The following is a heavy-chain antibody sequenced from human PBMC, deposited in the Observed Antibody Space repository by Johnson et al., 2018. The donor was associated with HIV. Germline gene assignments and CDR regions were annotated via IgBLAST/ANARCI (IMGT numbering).Heavy chain of an antibody. Sequence: QMQLVESGGGVVQPGRSLRLSCAASGFTFSSYAMHWVRQAPGKGLEWVAVISYDGSNKYYADSVKGRFTISRDNSKNTLYLQMNSLRAEDTAVYYCARDNSLSPLGAFEIWGQGTMVTVSS. D-gene: IGHD4-23*01. CDR1: GFTFSSYA. CDR3: ARDNSLSPLGAFEI. J-gene: IGHJ3*02. CDR2: ISYDGSNK. V-gene: IGHV3-30-3*01.